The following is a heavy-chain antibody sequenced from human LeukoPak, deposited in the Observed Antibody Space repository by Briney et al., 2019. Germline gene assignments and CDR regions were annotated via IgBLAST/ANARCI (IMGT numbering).Heavy chain of an antibody. Sequence: PSETLSLTCTVSGGSISSSSYYWGWIRQPPGKGLEWIGNIYYSGSTYYNPSLKSRVTVSVDTSKNQFSLKLSSVTAADTAVYYCARSVGSYYYYYYMDVWGKGTTVTVSS. CDR2: IYYSGST. D-gene: IGHD1-26*01. J-gene: IGHJ6*03. V-gene: IGHV4-39*07. CDR3: ARSVGSYYYYYYMDV. CDR1: GGSISSSSYY.